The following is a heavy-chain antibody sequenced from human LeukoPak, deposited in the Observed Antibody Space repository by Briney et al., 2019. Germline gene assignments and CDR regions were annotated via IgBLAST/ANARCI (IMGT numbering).Heavy chain of an antibody. CDR3: ARMWSSSWEINWFDP. V-gene: IGHV1-18*01. CDR1: GYTFTSYG. J-gene: IGHJ5*02. CDR2: ISAYNGNT. D-gene: IGHD6-13*01. Sequence: VSVKVSCKASGYTFTSYGISWVRQAPGQGLEWMGWISAYNGNTNYAQKLQGRVTMTTDTSTSTAYMELRSLRSDDTAVYYCARMWSSSWEINWFDPWGQGTLVTVSS.